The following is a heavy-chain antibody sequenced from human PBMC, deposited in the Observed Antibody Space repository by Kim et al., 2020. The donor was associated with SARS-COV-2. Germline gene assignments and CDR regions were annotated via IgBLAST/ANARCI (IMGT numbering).Heavy chain of an antibody. V-gene: IGHV3-48*02. CDR1: GFTFSSYS. D-gene: IGHD3-10*01. Sequence: GGSLRLSCAASGFTFSSYSMNWVRQAPGKGLEWVSYISSSSSTIYYADSVKGRFTISRDNAKNSLYLQMNSLRDEDTAVYYCARAYYGSGSSYYYYYYGMDVWGQGTTVTVSS. CDR3: ARAYYGSGSSYYYYYYGMDV. J-gene: IGHJ6*02. CDR2: ISSSSSTI.